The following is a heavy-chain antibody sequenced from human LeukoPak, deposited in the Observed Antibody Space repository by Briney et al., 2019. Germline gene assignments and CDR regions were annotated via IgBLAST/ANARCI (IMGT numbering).Heavy chain of an antibody. J-gene: IGHJ4*02. CDR2: IQFDGGNR. CDR3: AKQNARGGTYEPVTV. V-gene: IGHV3-30*02. CDR1: GFTFSNYG. Sequence: GGSLRLSCAAAGFTFSNYGMHWVRQAPGMGLEWVALIQFDGGNRFYADSVKGRFTISRDNSKNTLSLQMNSLRVEDTAVYYCAKQNARGGTYEPVTVWGQAALVTVSS. D-gene: IGHD3-16*01.